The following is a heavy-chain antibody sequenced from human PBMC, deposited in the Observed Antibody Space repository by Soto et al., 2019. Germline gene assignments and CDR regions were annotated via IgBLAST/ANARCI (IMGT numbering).Heavy chain of an antibody. J-gene: IGHJ6*02. CDR2: ISDIFSDTISGT. CDR3: ARDSPVLTV. CDR1: GFTFSSHA. D-gene: IGHD2-15*01. Sequence: HPGGSLRLSCAASGFTFSSHAMSWVRQAPGKGLNWVSAISDIFSDTISGTYYADSVKGRFTISRDNSKNTLYLQMNSLTVEDTAVYYCARDSPVLTVWGQGTTVTVSS. V-gene: IGHV3-23*01.